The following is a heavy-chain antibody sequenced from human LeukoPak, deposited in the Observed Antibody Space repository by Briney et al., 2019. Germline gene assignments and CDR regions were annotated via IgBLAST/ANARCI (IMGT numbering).Heavy chain of an antibody. CDR3: ARGNDGYNLDYGTDV. CDR2: ISSSSSYI. D-gene: IGHD5-24*01. J-gene: IGHJ6*02. Sequence: GGSLRLSCAASGFTFSSYSMNWVRQAPGKGLEWVSSISSSSSYIYYADSVKGRFTISRDNAKNSLYLQMNSLRAEDTAVYYCARGNDGYNLDYGTDVWGQGTTVTVSS. CDR1: GFTFSSYS. V-gene: IGHV3-21*01.